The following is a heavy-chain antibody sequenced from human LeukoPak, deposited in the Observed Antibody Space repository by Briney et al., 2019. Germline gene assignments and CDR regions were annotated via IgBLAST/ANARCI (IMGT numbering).Heavy chain of an antibody. CDR1: GVSISGYY. Sequence: TASETLSLTCAVYGVSISGYYWSWIRQPPGKGLEWIGEINHSGSTNYNPSLKSRVTISVDTSKNQFSLKLSSVTAADTAVYYCARTLLPQTYDYVWGSYRRFDYWGQGTLVTVSS. V-gene: IGHV4-34*01. J-gene: IGHJ4*02. CDR3: ARTLLPQTYDYVWGSYRRFDY. D-gene: IGHD3-16*02. CDR2: INHSGST.